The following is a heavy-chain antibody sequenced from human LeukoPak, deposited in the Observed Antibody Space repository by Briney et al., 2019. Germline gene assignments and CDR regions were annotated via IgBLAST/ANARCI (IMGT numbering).Heavy chain of an antibody. CDR3: AKDRCSNGVGCYYYYMDV. Sequence: GGSLRLSCAASEFTFSTYWMSWVRQAPGKGLEWVADIKQDGSEKYYVDSVKGRFTISRDNAKNSLYLQMNSLRAADTAVYYCAKDRCSNGVGCYYYYMDVWGKGTTVTISS. D-gene: IGHD2-8*01. J-gene: IGHJ6*03. CDR1: EFTFSTYW. CDR2: IKQDGSEK. V-gene: IGHV3-7*01.